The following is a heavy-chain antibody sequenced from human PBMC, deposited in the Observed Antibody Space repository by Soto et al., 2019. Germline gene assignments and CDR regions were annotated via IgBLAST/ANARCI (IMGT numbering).Heavy chain of an antibody. J-gene: IGHJ4*02. CDR3: ATPLGLYCGGDCSRDY. Sequence: ASGKVSCKTSGYSFTVYHIHWVRLAPGQGLERMGWINPHNGETAYAQKFQGRVTMTRDTSLSTAYLDLKRLTSDDTAVYYCATPLGLYCGGDCSRDYWGQGTPVTVSS. D-gene: IGHD2-21*02. CDR2: INPHNGET. CDR1: GYSFTVYH. V-gene: IGHV1-2*02.